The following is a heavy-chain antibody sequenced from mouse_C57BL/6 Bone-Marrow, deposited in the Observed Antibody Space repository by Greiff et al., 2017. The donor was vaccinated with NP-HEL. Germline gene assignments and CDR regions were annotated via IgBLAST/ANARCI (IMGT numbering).Heavy chain of an antibody. CDR1: GYTFTDYY. J-gene: IGHJ2*01. Sequence: VKLQESGAELVRPGASVKLSCKASGYTFTDYYINWVKQRPGQGLEWIARIYPGSGNTYYNEKFKGKATLTAEKSSSTAYMQLSSLTSEDSAVYFCAKIYYDYPYYFDYWGQGTTLTVSS. CDR2: IYPGSGNT. CDR3: AKIYYDYPYYFDY. V-gene: IGHV1-76*01. D-gene: IGHD2-4*01.